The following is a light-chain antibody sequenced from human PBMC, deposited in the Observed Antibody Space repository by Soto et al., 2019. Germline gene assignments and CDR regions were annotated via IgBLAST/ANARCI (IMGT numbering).Light chain of an antibody. CDR3: HSFASGGNPLL. V-gene: IGLV2-8*01. J-gene: IGLJ2*01. CDR2: EVT. CDR1: SSDVGGYNY. Sequence: QSALTQPPSASGTLGQSVTISCTGTSSDVGGYNYVSWHQQHPGKAPKVMIYEVTKRPPGVPDRFSGSKSGNTASLTVSGLHAEDEAEYYSHSFASGGNPLLLGGRTKQTVL.